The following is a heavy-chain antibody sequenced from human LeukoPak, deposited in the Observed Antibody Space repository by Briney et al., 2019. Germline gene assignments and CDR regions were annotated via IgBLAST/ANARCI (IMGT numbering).Heavy chain of an antibody. CDR3: AREDPVSRDGGFVPF. Sequence: SETPSLKSTVSSYSISSGYYWGWIRQPPGEGLEWIGCINQNVSTYYNQYLQSRVTIAVDTSKNQVSLKLSSVTAADTAAYYCAREDPVSRDGGFVPFWGQGPLVTVSS. J-gene: IGHJ4*02. CDR1: SYSISSGYY. D-gene: IGHD5-24*01. CDR2: INQNVST. V-gene: IGHV4-38-2*02.